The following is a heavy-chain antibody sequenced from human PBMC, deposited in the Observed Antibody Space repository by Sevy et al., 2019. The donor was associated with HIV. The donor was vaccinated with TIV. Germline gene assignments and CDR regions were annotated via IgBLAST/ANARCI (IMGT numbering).Heavy chain of an antibody. CDR2: IDPSDSYT. V-gene: IGHV5-10-1*01. CDR3: ARLDTVTTEDYYYYMDV. J-gene: IGHJ6*03. Sequence: GESLKISCKGSGYSFTSYWISWVRQMPGKGLEWMGMIDPSDSYTNYSPSFQGHVTISADKSISTAYLQWSSLKASDTAMYYCARLDTVTTEDYYYYMDVWGKGTTVTVSS. CDR1: GYSFTSYW. D-gene: IGHD4-17*01.